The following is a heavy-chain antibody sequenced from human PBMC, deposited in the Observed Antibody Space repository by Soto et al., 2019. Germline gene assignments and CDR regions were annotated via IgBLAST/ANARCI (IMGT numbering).Heavy chain of an antibody. V-gene: IGHV4-34*01. CDR3: AILEGSYYYMDV. CDR2: INHSGST. J-gene: IGHJ6*03. CDR1: GGSFSGYY. Sequence: QVQLQQWGAGLLKPSETLSLTCAVYGGSFSGYYWSWIRQPPGKGLEWIGEINHSGSTNYTPPLMSRVTISVDTYKTQFSLKLSSVTAADTAVYYCAILEGSYYYMDVCGKGTTVTVSS. D-gene: IGHD3-3*01.